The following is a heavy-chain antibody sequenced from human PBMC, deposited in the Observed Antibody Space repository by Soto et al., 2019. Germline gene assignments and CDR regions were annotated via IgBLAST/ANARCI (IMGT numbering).Heavy chain of an antibody. D-gene: IGHD6-19*01. Sequence: EVQLVESGGGLVAPGGSLRLSCVASGFALTTYTMNWVRQGPGTGLEWVSSINGRSNYKYYSDSVKGRFTISRDNAKNSLYLQMDSLRDEDTAVYFCARAIAVGSTSLDYWGLGTRVTVSS. CDR2: INGRSNYK. CDR3: ARAIAVGSTSLDY. V-gene: IGHV3-21*02. J-gene: IGHJ4*02. CDR1: GFALTTYT.